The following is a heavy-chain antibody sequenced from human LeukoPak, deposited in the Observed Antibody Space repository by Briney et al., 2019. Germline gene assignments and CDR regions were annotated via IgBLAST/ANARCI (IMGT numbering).Heavy chain of an antibody. Sequence: GRSLRLSCAASGFTFSTYAMHWVRQAPGKGLEWLAVISYDGSTKYYAGSVKGRITISRDNSKNTLSLQMNSLRAEDTAVYYCARGFYLDYWGQGTLVTGSS. CDR3: ARGFYLDY. CDR2: ISYDGSTK. CDR1: GFTFSTYA. V-gene: IGHV3-30*01. J-gene: IGHJ4*02.